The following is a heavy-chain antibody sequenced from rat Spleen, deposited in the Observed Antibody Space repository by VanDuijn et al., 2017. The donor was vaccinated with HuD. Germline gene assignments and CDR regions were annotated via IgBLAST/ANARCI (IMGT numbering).Heavy chain of an antibody. J-gene: IGHJ2*01. D-gene: IGHD1-4*01. CDR2: ISYEGSGT. Sequence: EVQLVESGGGLVQPGRSLKLSCAASGFTFSDFYMAWVRQAPKKGLEWVASISYEGSGTYYRDSVKGRFTISRDNAKSTLYLQMDSLRSEDTATYYCARQGPGSQFAYWGQGVMVTVSS. CDR1: GFTFSDFY. CDR3: ARQGPGSQFAY. V-gene: IGHV5-7*01.